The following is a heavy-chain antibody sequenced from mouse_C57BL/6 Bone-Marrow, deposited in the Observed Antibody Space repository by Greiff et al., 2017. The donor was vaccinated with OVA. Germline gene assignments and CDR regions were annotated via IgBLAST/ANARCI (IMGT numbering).Heavy chain of an antibody. D-gene: IGHD2-4*01. CDR3: ARRGLRSAWFAY. CDR1: GYTFTSYW. CDR2: IHPNSGST. V-gene: IGHV1-64*01. Sequence: QVQLKESGAELVKPGASVKLSCKASGYTFTSYWMHWVKQRPGQGLEWIGMIHPNSGSTNYNEKFKSKATLTVDKSSSTAYMQLSSLTSEDSAVYYSARRGLRSAWFAYWGQGTLVTVSA. J-gene: IGHJ3*01.